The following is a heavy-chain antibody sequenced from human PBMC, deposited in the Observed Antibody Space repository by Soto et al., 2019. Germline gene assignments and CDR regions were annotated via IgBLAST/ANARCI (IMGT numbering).Heavy chain of an antibody. Sequence: EVQLLESGGGLVQPGGSLRLSCAASGFTFSSYAMTWVRQAPGKGLEWVSSISGSGSSTYYADSVKGRFTISRDNSKNALYLQMNSLRAEDTAVYYCAKFPQPGYSSGWYADYFDYWGQGTLVTVSS. J-gene: IGHJ4*02. CDR2: ISGSGSST. CDR3: AKFPQPGYSSGWYADYFDY. V-gene: IGHV3-23*01. CDR1: GFTFSSYA. D-gene: IGHD6-19*01.